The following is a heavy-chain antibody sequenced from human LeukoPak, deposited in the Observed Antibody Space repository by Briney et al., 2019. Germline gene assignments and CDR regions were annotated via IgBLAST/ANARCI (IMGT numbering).Heavy chain of an antibody. CDR1: GGSFSGYY. J-gene: IGHJ1*01. Sequence: SETLSLTCAVYGGSFSGYYRSWIRQPPGKGLGWIGEINHSGSTNYNPSLKSRVTISVDTSKNQFSLKLSSVTAADTAVYYCARRRLAVAQYFQHWGQGTLVTVSS. D-gene: IGHD6-19*01. CDR2: INHSGST. V-gene: IGHV4-34*01. CDR3: ARRRLAVAQYFQH.